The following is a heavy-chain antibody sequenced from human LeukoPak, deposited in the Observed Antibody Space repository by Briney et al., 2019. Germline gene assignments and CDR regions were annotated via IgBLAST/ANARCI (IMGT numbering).Heavy chain of an antibody. J-gene: IGHJ6*02. CDR2: MYYSGGT. CDR3: ASGSSTVKFYYGIDV. CDR1: GGSISSYY. V-gene: IGHV4-59*01. Sequence: PSETLSLTCTVSGGSISSYYWSWIRQAPGKGLEWIGYMYYSGGTNYNPSLKNRVTISVDTSKNQFSLKLTSVTAADTAVYYCASGSSTVKFYYGIDVWGRGTTVTVSS. D-gene: IGHD4-17*01.